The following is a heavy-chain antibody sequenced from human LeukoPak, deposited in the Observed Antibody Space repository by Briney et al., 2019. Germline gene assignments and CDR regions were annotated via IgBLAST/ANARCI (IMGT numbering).Heavy chain of an antibody. CDR2: LYYSEST. CDR1: GGSISSGGYY. CDR3: AREGYSSSWRVVGS. D-gene: IGHD6-13*01. J-gene: IGHJ5*01. V-gene: IGHV4-31*03. Sequence: SETLTLTCTVSGGSISSGGYYWSWIRQHPGKGLKWIGYLYYSESTYYNPSLKSRAALSVATSKNQFPLKLTSVTAADTDVYYCAREGYSSSWRVVGSSGHGTLVTASS.